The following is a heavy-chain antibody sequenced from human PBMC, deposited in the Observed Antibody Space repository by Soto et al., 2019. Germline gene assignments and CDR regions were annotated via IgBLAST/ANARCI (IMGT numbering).Heavy chain of an antibody. Sequence: SVKVSCKASGGTFSSYAISWVRQAPGQGLEWRGGIIPIFGTANYAQKFQGRVTITADESTSTAYMELSSLRSEDTAVYYCARGSVVATMGYYYYYGMDVWGQGTTVTVSS. V-gene: IGHV1-69*13. J-gene: IGHJ6*02. CDR1: GGTFSSYA. CDR3: ARGSVVATMGYYYYYGMDV. D-gene: IGHD5-12*01. CDR2: IIPIFGTA.